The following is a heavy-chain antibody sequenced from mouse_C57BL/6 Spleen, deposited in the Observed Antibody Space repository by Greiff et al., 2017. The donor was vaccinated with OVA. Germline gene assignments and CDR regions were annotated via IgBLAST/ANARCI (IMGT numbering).Heavy chain of an antibody. J-gene: IGHJ4*01. CDR2: IRSKSNNYAT. Sequence: EVKLVESGGGLVQPKGSLKLSCAASGFSFNTYAMNWVRQAPGKGLEWVARIRSKSNNYATYYADSVKDRFTISRDDSESMLYLQMNNLKTEDTAMYYCVRHSLYYYGSSYDYAMDYWGQGTSVTVSS. D-gene: IGHD1-1*01. CDR1: GFSFNTYA. V-gene: IGHV10-1*01. CDR3: VRHSLYYYGSSYDYAMDY.